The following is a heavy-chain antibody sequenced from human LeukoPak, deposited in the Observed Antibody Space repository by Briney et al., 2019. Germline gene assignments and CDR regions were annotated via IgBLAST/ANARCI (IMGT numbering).Heavy chain of an antibody. CDR3: ARALVITLYALDY. D-gene: IGHD2-8*01. V-gene: IGHV3-7*01. J-gene: IGHJ4*02. CDR1: GFTFSSYW. CDR2: IKQDGSEK. Sequence: PGGSLRLSCAASGFTFSSYWMSWVRQAPGKGLEWVANIKQDGSEKYYVDSVKGRFTISRDNAKNSLYLQMNSLRAEDTAVYYCARALVITLYALDYWGQGTLVTVSS.